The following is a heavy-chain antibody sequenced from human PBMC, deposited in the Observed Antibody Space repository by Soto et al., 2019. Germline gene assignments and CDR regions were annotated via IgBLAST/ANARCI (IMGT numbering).Heavy chain of an antibody. CDR1: GFTFSDHY. CDR2: SRNKANSYST. J-gene: IGHJ4*02. Sequence: EVQLVESGGGLVQPGGSLRLSCAASGFTFSDHYMNWVRQAPGKGLEWVGRSRNKANSYSTEYAASVKGRFTISRDKSKNSLYLQMNSLKTEDTAVYYCARLSGSYTRGLDYWGQGTLVTVSS. CDR3: ARLSGSYTRGLDY. V-gene: IGHV3-72*01. D-gene: IGHD1-26*01.